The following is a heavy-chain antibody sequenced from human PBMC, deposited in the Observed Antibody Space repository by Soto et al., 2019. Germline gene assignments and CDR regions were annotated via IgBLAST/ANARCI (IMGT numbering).Heavy chain of an antibody. CDR3: ARDFGEVGATAVYDI. V-gene: IGHV3-74*01. CDR2: INGDGSDA. D-gene: IGHD1-26*01. Sequence: GGSLRLSCAASGFSFSLYWMHWVRQAPGKGLVWVSRINGDGSDASYGDSVKGRFTTSRDNAKNTLYLHMNSLGAEDTAVYYCARDFGEVGATAVYDIWGQGTMVTVSS. CDR1: GFSFSLYW. J-gene: IGHJ3*02.